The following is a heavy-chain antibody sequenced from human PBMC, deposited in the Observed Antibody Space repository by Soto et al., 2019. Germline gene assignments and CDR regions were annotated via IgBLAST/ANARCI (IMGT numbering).Heavy chain of an antibody. CDR2: ISAHNGNT. V-gene: IGHV1-18*01. CDR3: ARGRYGDY. D-gene: IGHD1-1*01. J-gene: IGHJ4*02. Sequence: QVHLVQSGAEVKKPGASVKVSCKGSGYDFTTYGITWVRQAPGKGLEWRAWISAHNGNTDYAQKLQGRVTVTRDTSTSTAYMELRSLRSDDTAVYYCARGRYGDYWGQGALVTVSS. CDR1: GYDFTTYG.